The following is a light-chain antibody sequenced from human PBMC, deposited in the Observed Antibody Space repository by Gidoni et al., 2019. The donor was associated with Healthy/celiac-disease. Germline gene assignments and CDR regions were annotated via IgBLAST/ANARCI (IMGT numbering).Light chain of an antibody. CDR3: QQYNSYLYT. CDR2: KAS. V-gene: IGKV1-5*03. J-gene: IGKJ2*01. CDR1: QSISSW. Sequence: DIQMNQSPSTLSASVGVRVTITCPASQSISSWLAWYQQKPGKAPKLLIYKASSLESGVPSSFIGSGSGTEFTLTISSLQPDDFATYYCQQYNSYLYTFXQXTKLEIK.